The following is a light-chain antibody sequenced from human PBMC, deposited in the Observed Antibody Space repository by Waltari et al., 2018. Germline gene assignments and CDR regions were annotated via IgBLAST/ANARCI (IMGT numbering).Light chain of an antibody. V-gene: IGLV2-14*03. CDR1: SSDVGGHNS. CDR3: SSYTTSRTYI. Sequence: QSALTQPASVSGSPRQSIAISCTGTSSDVGGHNSVSWYQHHPNKAPKLIIYDVDSRPSGVSDRFSGSKSGNTASLTISGLQTEDEADYYCSSYTTSRTYIFGAGTKVSVL. CDR2: DVD. J-gene: IGLJ1*01.